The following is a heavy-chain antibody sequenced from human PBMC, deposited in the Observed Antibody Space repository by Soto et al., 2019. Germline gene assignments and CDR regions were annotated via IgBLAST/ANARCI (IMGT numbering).Heavy chain of an antibody. CDR1: DDFISSYD. J-gene: IGHJ6*02. CDR3: ARADYEILTGSYAMDV. V-gene: IGHV4-4*07. CDR2: VSTNGAT. Sequence: KPSETLSLTCTVSDDFISSYDWNWIRQPAGKGLEWIGRVSTNGATNYNPSLESRVTMSVDTSKNQFSLKLTSVTAADTAVYFCARADYEILTGSYAMDVWGQGTTVTVSS. D-gene: IGHD3-9*01.